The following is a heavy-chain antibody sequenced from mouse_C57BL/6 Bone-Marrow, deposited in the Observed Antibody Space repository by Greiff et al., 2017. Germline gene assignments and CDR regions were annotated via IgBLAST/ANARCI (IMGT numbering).Heavy chain of an antibody. CDR2: INPSNGGT. D-gene: IGHD4-1*01. Sequence: VKLQQPGTELVKPGASVKLSCKASGYTFTSYWMHWVKQRPGQGLEWIGNINPSNGGTNYNEKFKSKATLTVDKSSSTAYMQLSSLTSEDSAVYYCASSLTGYYYAMDYWGQGTSVTVSS. V-gene: IGHV1-53*01. CDR3: ASSLTGYYYAMDY. CDR1: GYTFTSYW. J-gene: IGHJ4*01.